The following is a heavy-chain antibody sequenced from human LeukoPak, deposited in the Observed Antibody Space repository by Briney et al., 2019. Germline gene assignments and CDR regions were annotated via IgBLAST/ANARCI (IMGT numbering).Heavy chain of an antibody. CDR3: ARVHCSSTSCYNWFDP. D-gene: IGHD2-2*01. J-gene: IGHJ5*02. Sequence: ASVKVSCKASGYTFTSYYMHWVRQAPGQGLEWMGIINPSGGSTSYAQRFQGRVTMTRDTSTSTAYMELRSLRSDDTAVYYCARVHCSSTSCYNWFDPWGQGTLVTVSS. CDR1: GYTFTSYY. V-gene: IGHV1-46*01. CDR2: INPSGGST.